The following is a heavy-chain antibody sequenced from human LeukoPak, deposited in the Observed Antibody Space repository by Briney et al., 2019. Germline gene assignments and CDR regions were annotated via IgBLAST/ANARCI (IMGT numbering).Heavy chain of an antibody. Sequence: PSETLSLTCTVPGGSISSSSYYWGWIRQPPGKGLEWIGSIYYSGSTYYNPSLKSRVTISVDTSKNQFSLKLSSVTAADTAVYYCARLTWDRVGGYDSSYFDYWGQGTLVTVSS. CDR1: GGSISSSSYY. CDR2: IYYSGST. CDR3: ARLTWDRVGGYDSSYFDY. V-gene: IGHV4-39*01. J-gene: IGHJ4*02. D-gene: IGHD5-12*01.